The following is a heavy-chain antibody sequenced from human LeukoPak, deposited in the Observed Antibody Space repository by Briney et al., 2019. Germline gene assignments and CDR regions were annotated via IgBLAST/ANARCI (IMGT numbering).Heavy chain of an antibody. Sequence: ASVRVSCKASGYTFTVYYMHWVRQAPGQGLEWMGWINPNSGGTNYAQKFQGWVTMTRDTSISTAYMELSRLRSDDTAVYYCVTGIYNGWYYFDSWGQGTLVTVSS. D-gene: IGHD6-19*01. CDR3: VTGIYNGWYYFDS. CDR2: INPNSGGT. CDR1: GYTFTVYY. J-gene: IGHJ4*02. V-gene: IGHV1-2*04.